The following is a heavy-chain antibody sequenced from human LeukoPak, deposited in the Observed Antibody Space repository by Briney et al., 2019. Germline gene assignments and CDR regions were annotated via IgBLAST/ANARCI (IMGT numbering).Heavy chain of an antibody. D-gene: IGHD2-15*01. CDR3: ARCSGGSCSWFDP. CDR1: GGSISSYY. J-gene: IGHJ5*02. V-gene: IGHV4-59*01. Sequence: PSETLSLTXTVSGGSISSYYWSWIRQPPGKGLEWIGYIYYSGNTNYNPSLKSRVTISVDTSMNQFSLRLSSVTAADTAVYYCARCSGGSCSWFDPWGQGTLVTVSS. CDR2: IYYSGNT.